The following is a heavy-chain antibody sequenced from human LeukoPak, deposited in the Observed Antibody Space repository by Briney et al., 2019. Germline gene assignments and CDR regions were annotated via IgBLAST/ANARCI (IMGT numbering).Heavy chain of an antibody. CDR2: IYYSGST. CDR1: GGSISSSSYY. V-gene: IGHV4-39*01. J-gene: IGHJ4*02. D-gene: IGHD3-3*01. CDR3: ARIYYDFWSGYPEQLDY. Sequence: PSETLSLTCTVSGGSISSSSYYSGWIRQPPGKGLEWIGSIYYSGSTYYNPSLKSRVTISVDTSKNQLSLKLSSVTAADTAVYYCARIYYDFWSGYPEQLDYWGQGALVTVSS.